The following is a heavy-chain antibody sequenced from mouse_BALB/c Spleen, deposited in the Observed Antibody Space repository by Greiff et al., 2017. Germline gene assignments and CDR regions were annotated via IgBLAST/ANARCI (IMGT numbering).Heavy chain of an antibody. J-gene: IGHJ4*01. CDR1: GFSLTSYG. CDR3: ARELGRGYYAMDY. CDR2: IWSDGST. D-gene: IGHD4-1*01. Sequence: VNVVESGPDLVAPSQSLSITCTVSGFSLTSYGVHWVRQPPGKGLEWLVVIWSDGSTTYNSALKSRLSISKDNSKSQVFLKMNSLQTDDTAMYYCARELGRGYYAMDYWGQGTSVTVSS. V-gene: IGHV2-6-2*01.